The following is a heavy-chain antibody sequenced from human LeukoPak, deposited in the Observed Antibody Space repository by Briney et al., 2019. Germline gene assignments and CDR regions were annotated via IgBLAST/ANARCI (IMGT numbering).Heavy chain of an antibody. D-gene: IGHD3-22*01. Sequence: SETLSLTCTVSGGSISSGGYYWSWIRQHPGKGLEWIGYIYYSGSTYYNPSLKSRVTISVDTSKNQFSLKLSSVTAADTAVYYCARDSTEANSSGYHAAFDIWGQGTMVTVSS. CDR2: IYYSGST. V-gene: IGHV4-31*03. CDR1: GGSISSGGYY. CDR3: ARDSTEANSSGYHAAFDI. J-gene: IGHJ3*02.